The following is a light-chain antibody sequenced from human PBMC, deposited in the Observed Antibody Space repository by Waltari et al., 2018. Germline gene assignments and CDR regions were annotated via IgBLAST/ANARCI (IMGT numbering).Light chain of an antibody. CDR2: DVN. CDR3: SAFAGSNNFGV. V-gene: IGLV2-8*01. J-gene: IGLJ3*02. CDR1: RRDIGGSNF. Sequence: QSALTQPPSASGSPGQSVTISCTGTRRDIGGSNFVSWYQQRPGKAPRFLIYDVNKRPSGVSDRFSGSKSGNTASLTVSGLQPDDEATYYCSAFAGSNNFGVFGGGTKLTVL.